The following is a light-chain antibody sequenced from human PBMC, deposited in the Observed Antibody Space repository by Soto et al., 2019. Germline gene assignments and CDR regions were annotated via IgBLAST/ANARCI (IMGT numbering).Light chain of an antibody. CDR1: QSIGIW. CDR3: QQYNDYSWT. CDR2: KAS. J-gene: IGKJ1*01. Sequence: IPMTQSPSPLSSSVGGRVAITFRASQSIGIWLAWYQKKPGKAPRFLIYKASTLITGVPSRFSGSGSGTEFTPTISSLQPDDFATYYCQQYNDYSWTFGQGTKVEIK. V-gene: IGKV1-5*03.